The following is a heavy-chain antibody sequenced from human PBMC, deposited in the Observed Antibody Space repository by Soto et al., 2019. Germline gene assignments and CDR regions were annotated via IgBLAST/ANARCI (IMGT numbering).Heavy chain of an antibody. D-gene: IGHD5-12*01. CDR3: ARIVATRGYYDSRDV. Sequence: EVQLVESGGGLVQPGGSLRVSCAASGVIVSSNYMSWVRQAPGKGLEWVSVIYAGGPTYYADSVKGRFTISRHSSKTTLYRQMNGLSPEDTAVYYCARIVATRGYYDSRDVWGKGTTVTVSS. V-gene: IGHV3-53*04. CDR1: GVIVSSNY. J-gene: IGHJ6*03. CDR2: IYAGGPT.